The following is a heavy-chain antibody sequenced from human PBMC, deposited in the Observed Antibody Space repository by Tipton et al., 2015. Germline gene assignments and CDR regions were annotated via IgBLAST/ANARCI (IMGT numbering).Heavy chain of an antibody. D-gene: IGHD6-19*01. Sequence: QSGAEVKKPGASVKVSCKASGYTFTSCDIHWGRQAPGQGLQWMGWISAYNGNTNYGETLQGRVTMTTDTSTSTAYMELRSLRSDDTAIYYCARDRVGVAGVDFDYWGQGTLVSVSS. V-gene: IGHV1-18*01. CDR2: ISAYNGNT. CDR1: GYTFTSCD. J-gene: IGHJ4*01. CDR3: ARDRVGVAGVDFDY.